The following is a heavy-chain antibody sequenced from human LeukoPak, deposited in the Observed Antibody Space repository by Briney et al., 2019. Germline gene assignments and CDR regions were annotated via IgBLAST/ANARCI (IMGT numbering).Heavy chain of an antibody. CDR1: GGSISSYY. J-gene: IGHJ5*02. CDR3: ARETWAPPGFDP. D-gene: IGHD7-27*01. Sequence: SETLSLTCTVSGGSISSYYWSWIRQPPGKGLEWIGYIYYSGSTNYNPSLKSRVTISVDTSKNQFSLKLSSVTAADTAVYYCARETWAPPGFDPWGQGTLVTVSS. V-gene: IGHV4-59*01. CDR2: IYYSGST.